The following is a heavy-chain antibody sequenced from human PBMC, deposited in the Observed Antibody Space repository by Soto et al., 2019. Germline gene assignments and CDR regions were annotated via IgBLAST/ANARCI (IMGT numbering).Heavy chain of an antibody. D-gene: IGHD5-12*01. CDR2: IPSRGRP. CDR1: GASVAGGSYY. Sequence: TLSLTCSVSGASVAGGSYYWSWVRQPPGKGLEWIGYIPSRGRPFYNPSLTSRGTISADTSKNQLSLQLTSVTAADTAVYYCARDTYSGYDFGLWGQGTLVTVSS. CDR3: ARDTYSGYDFGL. V-gene: IGHV4-30-4*01. J-gene: IGHJ5*02.